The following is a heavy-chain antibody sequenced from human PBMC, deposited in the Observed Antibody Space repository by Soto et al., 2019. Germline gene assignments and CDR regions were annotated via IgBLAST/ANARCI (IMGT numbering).Heavy chain of an antibody. D-gene: IGHD3-22*01. CDR3: ARRANYYDSSGYYPFDY. Sequence: QITLKESGPTLVKPTQTLTLTCTFSGFSLSTSGVGVGWIRQPPGKALEWLALIYWDDDKRYSPSLKSRLTITKDTSKNQVVLTITNMDPVDTATYYCARRANYYDSSGYYPFDYWGQGTLVTVSS. CDR2: IYWDDDK. CDR1: GFSLSTSGVG. V-gene: IGHV2-5*02. J-gene: IGHJ4*02.